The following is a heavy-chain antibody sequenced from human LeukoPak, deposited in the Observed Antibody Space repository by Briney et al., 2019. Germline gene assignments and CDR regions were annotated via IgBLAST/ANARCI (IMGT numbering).Heavy chain of an antibody. CDR2: INPNSGGT. D-gene: IGHD1-26*01. CDR1: GYTFTGYY. Sequence: ASVKVSCKASGYTFTGYYMHWVRQAPGQGLEWMGWINPNSGGTNYAQKFQGRVTMTRDTSISTAYMELSRLRSDDTAVYYCXXXXXXXXQRGSYCFDYWGQGTLVTVSS. V-gene: IGHV1-2*02. CDR3: XXXXXXXXQRGSYCFDY. J-gene: IGHJ4*02.